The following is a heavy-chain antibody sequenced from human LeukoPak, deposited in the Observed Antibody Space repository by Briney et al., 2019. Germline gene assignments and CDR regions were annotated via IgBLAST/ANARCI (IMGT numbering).Heavy chain of an antibody. CDR1: GFTFNIFG. D-gene: IGHD3-10*01. V-gene: IGHV3-30*02. CDR2: IQYNGNNK. Sequence: GGSLRLSCAASGFTFNIFGMHWVRQVPGKGLEWATFIQYNGNNKYYTESVKGRFTISRDNSKNTLYLQMNSLRTEDTAMYYCAKDNRDYYIDYWGQGTLVTVSS. CDR3: AKDNRDYYIDY. J-gene: IGHJ4*02.